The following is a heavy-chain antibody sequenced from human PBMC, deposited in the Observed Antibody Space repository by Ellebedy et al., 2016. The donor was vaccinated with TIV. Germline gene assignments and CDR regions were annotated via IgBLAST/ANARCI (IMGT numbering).Heavy chain of an antibody. Sequence: AASVKVSCKASGYTFTSYDMNWVRQAAGQGLEWMGWMNPTSGNTDLAQKFQGRVSMTRNTSISTAYMELSSLTSEDTAVYFCARGGTKGENSFLDPWGQGTQVTVSS. J-gene: IGHJ5*02. CDR3: ARGGTKGENSFLDP. D-gene: IGHD5-18*01. CDR2: MNPTSGNT. CDR1: GYTFTSYD. V-gene: IGHV1-8*01.